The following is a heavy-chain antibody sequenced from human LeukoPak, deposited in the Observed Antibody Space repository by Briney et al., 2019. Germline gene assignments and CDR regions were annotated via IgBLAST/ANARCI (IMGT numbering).Heavy chain of an antibody. CDR1: GYSISSGYY. CDR3: ARDQPGWYFDY. J-gene: IGHJ4*02. Sequence: PSETLSLTCTVSGYSISSGYYWGWIRQPPGKGLEWIGSIYHSGSTYYNPSLKSRVTISVDTSKNQFSLKLSSVTAADTAVYYCARDQPGWYFDYWDQGTLVTVSS. D-gene: IGHD1-14*01. V-gene: IGHV4-38-2*02. CDR2: IYHSGST.